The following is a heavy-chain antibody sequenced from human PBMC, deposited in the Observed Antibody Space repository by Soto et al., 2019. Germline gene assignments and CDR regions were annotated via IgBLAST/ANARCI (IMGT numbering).Heavy chain of an antibody. V-gene: IGHV4-31*03. CDR1: GGSIRSGGYY. D-gene: IGHD5-18*01. J-gene: IGHJ6*02. CDR3: ARDRLMATAGTARHYFGLDV. Sequence: SETLSLTTTVSGGSIRSGGYYWSWVRQNPRRGLEWIGNIYYSGNTYYNPSLKSRLTISVDTSKNQFSLNLSSVTAADTAVYYCARDRLMATAGTARHYFGLDVWGQGTTVTVSS. CDR2: IYYSGNT.